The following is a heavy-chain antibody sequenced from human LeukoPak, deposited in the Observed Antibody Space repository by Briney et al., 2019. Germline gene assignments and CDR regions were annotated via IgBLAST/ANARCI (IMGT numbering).Heavy chain of an antibody. J-gene: IGHJ3*02. V-gene: IGHV3-23*05. CDR2: INTDGSNT. CDR3: AKRVNGAFDI. CDR1: GFNFGSYD. Sequence: RGSLRLSCAASGFNFGSYDMNWVRQAPGKGLEYLSTINTDGSNTWYADSVKGRFTVSRDNSRSTVFLHMNNLRHEDTATYYCAKRVNGAFDIWGQGTMVSVSS.